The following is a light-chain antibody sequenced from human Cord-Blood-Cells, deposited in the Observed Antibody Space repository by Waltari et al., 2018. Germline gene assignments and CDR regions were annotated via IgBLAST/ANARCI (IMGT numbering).Light chain of an antibody. Sequence: EIVLTQSPATLSLSPGESATLSCRASQSVSSYLAWYQQKPCQAPRLLIYDASNRATGIPARFSGSGSGTDFTLTISSLEPEDFAVYYCQQRSNWPPWTFGQGTKVEIK. CDR3: QQRSNWPPWT. CDR1: QSVSSY. CDR2: DAS. J-gene: IGKJ1*01. V-gene: IGKV3-11*01.